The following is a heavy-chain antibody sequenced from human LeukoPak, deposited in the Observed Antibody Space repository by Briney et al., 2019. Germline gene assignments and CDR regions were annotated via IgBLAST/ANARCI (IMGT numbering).Heavy chain of an antibody. D-gene: IGHD3-22*01. CDR3: ARAYDSSGYSAYFDY. Sequence: RASVKVSCKASGGTFCSYAISWVRQAPGQGLEWMGRIIPIFGTANYAQKFQGRVTITTDESTSTAYMELSSLRSEDTAVYYCARAYDSSGYSAYFDYWGQGTLVTVSS. CDR1: GGTFCSYA. J-gene: IGHJ4*02. V-gene: IGHV1-69*05. CDR2: IIPIFGTA.